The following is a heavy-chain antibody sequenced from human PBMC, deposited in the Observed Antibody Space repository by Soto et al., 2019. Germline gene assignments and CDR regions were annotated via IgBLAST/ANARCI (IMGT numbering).Heavy chain of an antibody. CDR1: GYTFTSYG. CDR2: ISAYNGNT. J-gene: IGHJ5*02. V-gene: IGHV1-18*01. CDR3: ALPSTYNWFDP. Sequence: ASVKVSCKASGYTFTSYGISWVRQAPGQGLEWMGWISAYNGNTDYAQKLQGRVTMTTDTSTSTAYMELRSLRSDDTAVYYCALPSTYNWFDPWGQGTLVTVSS.